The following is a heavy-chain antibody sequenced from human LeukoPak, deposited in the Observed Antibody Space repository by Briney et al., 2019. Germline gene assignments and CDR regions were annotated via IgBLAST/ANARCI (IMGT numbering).Heavy chain of an antibody. V-gene: IGHV1-69*13. CDR1: GGTFSSYA. J-gene: IGHJ6*02. Sequence: ASVKVSCKASGGTFSSYAISWVRQAPGQGLEWMGGIIPIFGTANYAQKFQGRVTITADESTSTAYMELSSLRSEDTAVYYCAEGYQRQWLAHYYYYGMEVWAKGPRSPSP. CDR3: AEGYQRQWLAHYYYYGMEV. CDR2: IIPIFGTA. D-gene: IGHD5-18*01.